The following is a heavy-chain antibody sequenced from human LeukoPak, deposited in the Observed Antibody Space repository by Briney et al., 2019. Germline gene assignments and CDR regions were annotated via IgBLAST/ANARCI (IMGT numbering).Heavy chain of an antibody. CDR2: ISSSSSYI. V-gene: IGHV3-21*01. CDR3: ARGTGTTAEDWLDP. D-gene: IGHD1-7*01. CDR1: GFTFSSYS. J-gene: IGHJ5*02. Sequence: GGSLRLSCAASGFTFSSYSMNWVRQAPGKGLEWVSSISSSSSYIYYADSVKGRFTISRDNAKNSLYLQMNSLRAEDTAVYYCARGTGTTAEDWLDPWGQGTLVTVSS.